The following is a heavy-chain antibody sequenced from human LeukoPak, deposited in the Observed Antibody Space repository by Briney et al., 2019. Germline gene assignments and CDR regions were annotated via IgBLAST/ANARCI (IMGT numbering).Heavy chain of an antibody. CDR2: IKQDGSEQ. D-gene: IGHD3-3*01. CDR1: GFIFGAYW. CDR3: VRSLERFGTRDY. Sequence: GGSLRLSCAASGFIFGAYWMTWVRQAPGKGLEWVGNIKQDGSEQYYMDSVKGRFTISRDNAKRSLFLQMNSLTAEDTGLYYCVRSLERFGTRDYWGQGTLVTVSS. V-gene: IGHV3-7*01. J-gene: IGHJ4*02.